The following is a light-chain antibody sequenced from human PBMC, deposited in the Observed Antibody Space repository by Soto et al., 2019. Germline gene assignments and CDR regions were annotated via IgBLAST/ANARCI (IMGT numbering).Light chain of an antibody. CDR3: QQYTNWPPIT. CDR1: QSVSGN. V-gene: IGKV3-15*01. CDR2: AAS. J-gene: IGKJ3*01. Sequence: EIVMTQSPATLSVSPGERATLSCRASQSVSGNLAWYQQKPGQAPRLLIYAASTRATGIPARFSGSGSGTEFTLTISSLHSEDFAVYYCQQYTNWPPITFGPGTKVDIK.